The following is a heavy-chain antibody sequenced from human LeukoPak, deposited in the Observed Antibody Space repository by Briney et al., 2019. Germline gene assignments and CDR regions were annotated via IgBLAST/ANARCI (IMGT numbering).Heavy chain of an antibody. CDR3: ARVSVAGNYYYYGMDV. D-gene: IGHD6-19*01. V-gene: IGHV4-4*07. Sequence: ASETLSLTCTVSGGSMRSYFWSWIRQPAGKGLEWVGRIYSSGNTNYNPSLKSRVTMSVDTSKNQFSLKLSSVTAADTAVYYCARVSVAGNYYYYGMDVWGQGTTVTVSS. CDR2: IYSSGNT. CDR1: GGSMRSYF. J-gene: IGHJ6*02.